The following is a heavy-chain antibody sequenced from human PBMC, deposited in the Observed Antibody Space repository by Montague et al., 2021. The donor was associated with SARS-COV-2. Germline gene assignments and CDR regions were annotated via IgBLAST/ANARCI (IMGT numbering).Heavy chain of an antibody. J-gene: IGHJ4*02. CDR2: TDYRSKWTS. CDR3: VRDTGSAQAGFDA. D-gene: IGHD4-17*01. Sequence: CAISGDSVSMNTAAGDGRKKSSSGSSEGLGRTDYRSKWTSDYATSVEGRISIDPDTSKNQFFLHLRSVTPEDTGVYYCVRDTGSAQAGFDAWGQGTLVTVSS. V-gene: IGHV6-1*01. CDR1: GDSVSMNTAA.